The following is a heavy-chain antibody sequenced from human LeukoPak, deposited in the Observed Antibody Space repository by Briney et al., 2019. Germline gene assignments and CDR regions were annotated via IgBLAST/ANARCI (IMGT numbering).Heavy chain of an antibody. J-gene: IGHJ5*02. D-gene: IGHD3-22*01. V-gene: IGHV4-38-2*02. CDR2: IHHDGIT. CDR1: GYSISSGYF. Sequence: PSETLSLTCSISGYSISSGYFWGWIRQPPGKGLEWIGNIHHDGITYYNPSLKSRVTISLDPSKNQFSLKLTFVAAADTALYHCARVHYYDASDYSTSNWFDPWGQGTLVTVSS. CDR3: ARVHYYDASDYSTSNWFDP.